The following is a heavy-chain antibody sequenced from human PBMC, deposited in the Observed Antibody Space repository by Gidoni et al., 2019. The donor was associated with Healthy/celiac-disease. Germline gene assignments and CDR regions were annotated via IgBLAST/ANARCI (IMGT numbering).Heavy chain of an antibody. CDR3: ARYMRSSSWTGEFDY. CDR2: IDWDDDK. D-gene: IGHD6-13*01. V-gene: IGHV2-70*01. J-gene: IGHJ4*02. Sequence: QVTLRESGPALVKPTQTLTLTCTFSGFSLSTSGMCVSWIRQPPGKALEWLALIDWDDDKYYSTSLKTRLTISKDTSKNQVVLTMTNMDPVDTATYYCARYMRSSSWTGEFDYWGQGTLVTVSS. CDR1: GFSLSTSGMC.